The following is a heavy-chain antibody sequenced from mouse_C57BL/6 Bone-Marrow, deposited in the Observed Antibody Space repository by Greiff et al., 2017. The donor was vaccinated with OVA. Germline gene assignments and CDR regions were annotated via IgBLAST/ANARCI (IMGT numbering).Heavy chain of an antibody. CDR3: VRNYGSSYEGYFDV. J-gene: IGHJ1*03. D-gene: IGHD1-1*01. CDR2: IRSKSNNYAT. CDR1: GFSFNTYA. V-gene: IGHV10-1*01. Sequence: EVNVVESGGGLVQPTGSLKLSCAASGFSFNTYAMNWVRQAPGKGLEWVARIRSKSNNYATYYADSVKDRFTISRDDSESMLYLQMNNLKTEDTAMYYCVRNYGSSYEGYFDVWGTGTTVTVSS.